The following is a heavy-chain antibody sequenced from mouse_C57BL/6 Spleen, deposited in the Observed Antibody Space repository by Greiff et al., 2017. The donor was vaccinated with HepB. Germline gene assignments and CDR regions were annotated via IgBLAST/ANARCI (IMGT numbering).Heavy chain of an antibody. CDR1: GYSFTDYN. D-gene: IGHD2-5*01. V-gene: IGHV1-39*01. J-gene: IGHJ4*01. Sequence: EVKLMESGPELVKPGASVKISCKASGYSFTDYNMNWVKQSNGKSLEWIGVINPNYGTTSYNQKFKGKATLTVDQSSSTAYMQLNSLTSEDSAVYYCARRRYSNYAMDYWGQGTSVTVSS. CDR3: ARRRYSNYAMDY. CDR2: INPNYGTT.